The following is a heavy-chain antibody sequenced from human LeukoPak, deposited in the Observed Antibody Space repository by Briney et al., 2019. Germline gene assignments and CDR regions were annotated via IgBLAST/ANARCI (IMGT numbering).Heavy chain of an antibody. V-gene: IGHV3-23*01. J-gene: IGHJ4*02. Sequence: GGSLRLSCAASGFTFSSYAMSWVRQAPGKGLEWVSAISGSGGSTYYADSVKGRFTISRDTSKNTLYLQMNSLRAEDTAVYYCAKATLVLRFLAWLFNYWGQGTLVTVSS. CDR1: GFTFSSYA. CDR2: ISGSGGST. CDR3: AKATLVLRFLAWLFNY. D-gene: IGHD3-3*01.